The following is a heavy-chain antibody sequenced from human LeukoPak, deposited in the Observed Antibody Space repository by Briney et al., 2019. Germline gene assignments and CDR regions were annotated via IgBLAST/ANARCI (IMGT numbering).Heavy chain of an antibody. V-gene: IGHV3-23*01. CDR1: GFTFDNYA. CDR2: ISGGGAKR. J-gene: IGHJ3*02. CDR3: AKCSAGYYNDAFDI. Sequence: GGSLRLSCAASGFTFDNYAMNWVRQAPGKGLEWVSYISGGGAKRHYSDSVKGRFTISRDNPNDTLYLQINNLRAKDTAMYYCAKCSAGYYNDAFDIWGRGTMVTVSS. D-gene: IGHD3-10*02.